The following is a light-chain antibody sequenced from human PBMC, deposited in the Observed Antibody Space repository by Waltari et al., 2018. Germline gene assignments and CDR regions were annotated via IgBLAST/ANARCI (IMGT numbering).Light chain of an antibody. CDR2: WAS. CDR1: QSVLYTSNNRYY. V-gene: IGKV4-1*01. Sequence: DIVMTQSPESLAVSLGERATINCKSSQSVLYTSNNRYYLAWYQQKAGQPPKLLIYWASTRQPGFPDRFSGSGSGTDFTLTISSLQAEDVAVYSCHQYYSAPFTFGQGTRLEIK. J-gene: IGKJ2*01. CDR3: HQYYSAPFT.